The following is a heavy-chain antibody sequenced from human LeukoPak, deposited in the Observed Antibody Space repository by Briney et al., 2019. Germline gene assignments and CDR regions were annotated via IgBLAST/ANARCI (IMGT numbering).Heavy chain of an antibody. V-gene: IGHV4-38-2*02. CDR1: GYSISSGYY. J-gene: IGHJ4*02. CDR3: ARSSGGDTTFDY. Sequence: KPSGTLSLXCTVSGYSISSGYYWGWIRQPPGKGLEWIGSIYHSGSTYYNPSLKSRVTISVDTSKNQFSLKLSSVTAADTAVYYCARSSGGDTTFDYWGQGTLVTVSS. D-gene: IGHD4-17*01. CDR2: IYHSGST.